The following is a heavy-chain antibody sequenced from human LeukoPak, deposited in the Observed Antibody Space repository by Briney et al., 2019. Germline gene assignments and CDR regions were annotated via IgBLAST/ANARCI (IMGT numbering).Heavy chain of an antibody. CDR2: INHSGST. CDR1: GGSFSGYY. Sequence: SETLSLTCAVYGGSFSGYYWSWIRQPPGKGLEWIGEINHSGSTNYNPSLKSRVTISVDTSKNQFSLKLSSVTAADTAVYYCARVPVVRYNWFDPWGQGTLVTVSS. D-gene: IGHD3-22*01. CDR3: ARVPVVRYNWFDP. J-gene: IGHJ5*02. V-gene: IGHV4-34*01.